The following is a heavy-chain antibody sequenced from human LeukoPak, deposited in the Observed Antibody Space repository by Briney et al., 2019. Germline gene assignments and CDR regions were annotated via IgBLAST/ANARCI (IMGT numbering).Heavy chain of an antibody. CDR3: AKRFCGGDCYEAFDI. Sequence: GGSLRLSCAASGFTFSSYAMSWVRQAPGKGLEWVSAISGGGFSTYYADSVRGRFIISRGNSKNTLYVQMNSLRAEDTAVYYCAKRFCGGDCYEAFDIWGQGTMVTVSS. V-gene: IGHV3-23*01. J-gene: IGHJ3*02. CDR1: GFTFSSYA. CDR2: ISGGGFST. D-gene: IGHD2-21*02.